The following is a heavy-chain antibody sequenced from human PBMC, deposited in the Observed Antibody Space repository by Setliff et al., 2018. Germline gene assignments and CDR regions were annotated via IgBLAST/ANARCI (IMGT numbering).Heavy chain of an antibody. D-gene: IGHD1-1*01. V-gene: IGHV4-39*01. J-gene: IGHJ4*02. CDR2: IHYRGTT. Sequence: SETLSLTCTVSGDSITSGTYYWGWIRQPPGKGLEWIGRIHYRGTTYSNVSLESRLTISVDTSKNQFSLQLTSGTAADTAVYYCARTGTYRYFDSWGQGTRVTVSS. CDR1: GDSITSGTYY. CDR3: ARTGTYRYFDS.